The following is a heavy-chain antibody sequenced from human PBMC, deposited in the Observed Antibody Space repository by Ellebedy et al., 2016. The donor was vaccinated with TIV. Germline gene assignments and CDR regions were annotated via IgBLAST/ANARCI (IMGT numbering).Heavy chain of an antibody. J-gene: IGHJ5*02. D-gene: IGHD4-11*01. V-gene: IGHV3-23*01. CDR2: FGGRSTTT. CDR1: GFTFSSYA. CDR3: ARDRGDYSISGP. Sequence: GESLKISXEASGFTFSSYAMSWLRQAPGKGLEWVSVFGGRSTTTYYADSVKGRFTISRDNARNTLYLQMNSLRGEDTAVYFCARDRGDYSISGPWGQGTLVTVSS.